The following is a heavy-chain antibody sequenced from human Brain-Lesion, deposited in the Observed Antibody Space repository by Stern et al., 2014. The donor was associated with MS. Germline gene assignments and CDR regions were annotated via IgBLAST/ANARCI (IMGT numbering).Heavy chain of an antibody. CDR1: GCTFSNYW. CDR3: ARGERWFDS. CDR2: VNNDGRRT. D-gene: IGHD3-10*01. V-gene: IGHV3-74*02. J-gene: IGHJ5*01. Sequence: VQLVESGGGLVQPGGSLRLSCAASGCTFSNYWMHWVRQAPGKGLVWVSRVNNDGRRTSYADSVKGRFTMSRDNAKNTLYLQMNSLRVEDTAIYYCARGERWFDSWGQGTLVTVSS.